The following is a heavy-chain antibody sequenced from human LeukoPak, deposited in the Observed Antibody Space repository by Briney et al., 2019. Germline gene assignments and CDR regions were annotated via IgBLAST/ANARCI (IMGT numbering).Heavy chain of an antibody. D-gene: IGHD3-10*01. Sequence: PGGSLRLSCAASGFTFSSYSMNWVRQAPGKGLEWVSSISSSSSYIYYADSVKGRFTISRDNAKNSLYLQMNSLRAEDTAVYYCARDLGTYSHFRPPSDHWGQGTLVTVSS. CDR3: ARDLGTYSHFRPPSDH. CDR2: ISSSSSYI. V-gene: IGHV3-21*01. CDR1: GFTFSSYS. J-gene: IGHJ5*02.